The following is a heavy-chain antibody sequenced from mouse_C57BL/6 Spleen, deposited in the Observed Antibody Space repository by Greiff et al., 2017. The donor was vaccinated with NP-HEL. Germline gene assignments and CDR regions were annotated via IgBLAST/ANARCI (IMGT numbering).Heavy chain of an antibody. Sequence: VEPGASVKMSCKASGYTFTDYNMHWVKQSHGKSLEWIGYINPNNGGTSYNQKFKGKATLTVNKSSSTAYMERSLTSEDSAVYYCARGTTVVDLDYWGQGTTLTVSS. CDR2: INPNNGGT. J-gene: IGHJ2*01. CDR3: ARGTTVVDLDY. V-gene: IGHV1-22*01. D-gene: IGHD1-1*01. CDR1: GYTFTDYN.